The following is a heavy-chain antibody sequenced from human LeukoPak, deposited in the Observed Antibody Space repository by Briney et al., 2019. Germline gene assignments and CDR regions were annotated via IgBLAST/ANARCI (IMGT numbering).Heavy chain of an antibody. V-gene: IGHV3-49*04. CDR1: GFTFGDYA. CDR2: IRSKAYGGTT. CDR3: TSPTVYRDGYNFLAFDI. J-gene: IGHJ3*02. D-gene: IGHD5-24*01. Sequence: PGGSLRLSCTASGFTFGDYAMSWVRQAPGKGLEWVGFIRSKAYGGTTEYAASVKGRFTISRDDSKSIAYLQMNSLKTEDTAVYYCTSPTVYRDGYNFLAFDIWGQGTMVTVSS.